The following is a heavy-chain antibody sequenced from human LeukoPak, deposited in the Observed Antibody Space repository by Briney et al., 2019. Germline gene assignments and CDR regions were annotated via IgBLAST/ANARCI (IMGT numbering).Heavy chain of an antibody. CDR1: GFTFSSYA. CDR3: ARGRGSYSVLDY. D-gene: IGHD1-26*01. CDR2: ISYDGSNK. Sequence: GGSLRLSCAASGFTFSSYAMHWVRQAPGKGMEWVAVISYDGSNKYYADSVKGRFTISRDNSKNTLYLQMNSLRAEDTAVYYCARGRGSYSVLDYWGQGTLVTVSS. V-gene: IGHV3-30-3*01. J-gene: IGHJ4*02.